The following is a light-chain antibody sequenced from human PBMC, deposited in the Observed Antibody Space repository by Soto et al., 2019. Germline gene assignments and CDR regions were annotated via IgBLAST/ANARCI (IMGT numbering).Light chain of an antibody. J-gene: IGKJ5*01. Sequence: EVVWTQSPVTTSLSPGDRATLSCRASQSFRGLLAWYQQKPGQAPRLLIYDAYNRATGIPPRFSGSGSGTDFTLTISSLEPEDSAVYYCQQRHMWPITFGQGTRLEIK. CDR3: QQRHMWPIT. CDR2: DAY. V-gene: IGKV3-11*01. CDR1: QSFRGL.